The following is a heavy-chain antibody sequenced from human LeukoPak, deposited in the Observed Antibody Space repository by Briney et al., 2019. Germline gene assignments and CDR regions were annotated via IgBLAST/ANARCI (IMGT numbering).Heavy chain of an antibody. Sequence: AASVKVSCKAPRGTFDSYGISWVRQAPGQGLEWMGGVMAILGRVKYGQKFQGRATITTDASTSTAYMELSSLTSEDTGVYYCARGELGDRSGFSFFDYWGQGTLVTVSS. CDR2: VMAILGRV. J-gene: IGHJ4*02. CDR1: RGTFDSYG. V-gene: IGHV1-69*05. D-gene: IGHD3-22*01. CDR3: ARGELGDRSGFSFFDY.